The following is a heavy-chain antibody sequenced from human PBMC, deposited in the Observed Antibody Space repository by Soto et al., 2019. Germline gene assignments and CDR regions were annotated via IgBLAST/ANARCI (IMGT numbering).Heavy chain of an antibody. Sequence: EVQLVESGGGLVQPGRSLRLSCAASGFTFDDYAMHWVRQAPGKGLEWVSGISWNSGSIGYADSVKGRFTISRDNAKNSLYLQMNSLRAEDTALYYCAKDAYGSSSYIKNWGQGTLVTVSS. J-gene: IGHJ4*02. CDR1: GFTFDDYA. CDR2: ISWNSGSI. CDR3: AKDAYGSSSYIKN. D-gene: IGHD6-13*01. V-gene: IGHV3-9*01.